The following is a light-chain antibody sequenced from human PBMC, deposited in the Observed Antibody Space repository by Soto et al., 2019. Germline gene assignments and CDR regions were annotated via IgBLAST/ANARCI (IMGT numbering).Light chain of an antibody. V-gene: IGLV1-40*01. J-gene: IGLJ2*01. CDR2: GNS. CDR1: SSNIGAGYD. CDR3: AAWDDSLSGSYVV. Sequence: QSVLTQPPSVSGAPGQRVTISCTGSSSNIGAGYDVHWYQQLPGTAPKLLIYGNSNRPSGVPDRFSGSKSGTSASLAISGLRSEDEADYYCAAWDDSLSGSYVVFGGGTKLTVL.